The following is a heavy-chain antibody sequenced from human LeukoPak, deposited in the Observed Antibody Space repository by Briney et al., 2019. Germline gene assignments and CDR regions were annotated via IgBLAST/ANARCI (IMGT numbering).Heavy chain of an antibody. CDR1: GYTFTGYD. Sequence: ASVKVSCKASGYTFTGYDVNWVRQAPGQGPEWMGWMNPNSGNTGYAQKFQGRASMTRDPSINTAYMELSSLGSEDTAVYYCARGISGYSYGYGDSWGQGTLVTVSS. CDR3: ARGISGYSYGYGDS. V-gene: IGHV1-8*01. CDR2: MNPNSGNT. D-gene: IGHD5-18*01. J-gene: IGHJ4*02.